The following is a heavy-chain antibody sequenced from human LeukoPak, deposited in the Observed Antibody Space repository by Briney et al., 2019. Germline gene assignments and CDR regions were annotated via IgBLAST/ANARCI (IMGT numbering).Heavy chain of an antibody. Sequence: SETLSLTCAVSGYSISRGYYWGWIRQPPGKGLEWIGSIYHSGSTYYNPSLKSRVTISVDTSKNQFSLKLSSVTAADTAVYYCAREGYYSSSWPASDYWGQGTLVTVSS. CDR2: IYHSGST. V-gene: IGHV4-38-2*02. CDR3: AREGYYSSSWPASDY. J-gene: IGHJ4*02. D-gene: IGHD6-13*01. CDR1: GYSISRGYY.